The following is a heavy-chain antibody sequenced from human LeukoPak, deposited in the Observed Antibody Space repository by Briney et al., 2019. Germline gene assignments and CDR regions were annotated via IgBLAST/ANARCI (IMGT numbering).Heavy chain of an antibody. D-gene: IGHD1-26*01. V-gene: IGHV3-7*01. CDR1: GFIFSSYW. Sequence: PGGSPRLSCAASGFIFSSYWMSWVRQAPGKGLEWVANIKQDGGEIYYVDSVKGRFTISRDNAKNSLYLQMNSLRAEDTGVYYCATDPYSVGAPNYWGQGTLVTVSS. CDR3: ATDPYSVGAPNY. CDR2: IKQDGGEI. J-gene: IGHJ4*02.